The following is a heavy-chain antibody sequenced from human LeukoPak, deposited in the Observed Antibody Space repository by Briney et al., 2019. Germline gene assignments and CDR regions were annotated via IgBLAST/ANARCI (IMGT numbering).Heavy chain of an antibody. J-gene: IGHJ2*01. Sequence: PSKTLSLTCTVSGYSISSGYYWGWIRQPPGKGLEWIGSIYHSGSTYYNPSLKSRVTISVDTSKNQFSLKLSSVTAADTAVYYCAKKPFYWYFDLWGRGTLVTVSS. CDR2: IYHSGST. CDR1: GYSISSGYY. CDR3: AKKPFYWYFDL. V-gene: IGHV4-38-2*02.